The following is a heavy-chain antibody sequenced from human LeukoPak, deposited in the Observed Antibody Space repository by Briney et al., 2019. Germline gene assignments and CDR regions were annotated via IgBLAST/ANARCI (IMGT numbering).Heavy chain of an antibody. CDR1: GGSISSYY. CDR2: IYYSGCT. CDR3: ATHARYSSSWQSWFDP. Sequence: SDTLSLTCTVSGGSISSYYWSWIRQPPGKGLEWLGYIYYSGCTNYNPSLKSRVTISVNTSKNQFSLKLSSVTAADTAVYYCATHARYSSSWQSWFDPWGQGTLVTVCS. D-gene: IGHD6-13*01. V-gene: IGHV4-59*08. J-gene: IGHJ5*02.